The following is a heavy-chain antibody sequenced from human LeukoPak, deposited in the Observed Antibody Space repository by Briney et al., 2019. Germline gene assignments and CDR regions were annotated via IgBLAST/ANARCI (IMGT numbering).Heavy chain of an antibody. V-gene: IGHV3-23*01. J-gene: IGHJ4*02. CDR3: AKMQGYFDY. CDR1: GFTVSSNH. CDR2: ITGSGSIT. Sequence: GGSLRLSCVVSGFTVSSNHMNWVRQAPGKGLEWVSAITGSGSITYYSDSVKGRFTISRDNSKNTVYLQLNSLRVEDTAVYYCAKMQGYFDYWGQGTLVTVSS.